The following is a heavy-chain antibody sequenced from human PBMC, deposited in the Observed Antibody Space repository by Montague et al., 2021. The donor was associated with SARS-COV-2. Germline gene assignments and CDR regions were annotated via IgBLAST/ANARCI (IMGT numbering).Heavy chain of an antibody. V-gene: IGHV4-34*01. CDR1: GGSFSGYY. CDR2: INHSGST. Sequence: SETLSLTCAVYGGSFSGYYWSWIRQPPGKGPEWIGEINHSGSTNYNPSLKSRVTISVDTSKNQFSLKLSSVTAADTAVYYCAGYYYDSSGYYDYWGQGTLVTVSS. J-gene: IGHJ4*02. CDR3: AGYYYDSSGYYDY. D-gene: IGHD3-22*01.